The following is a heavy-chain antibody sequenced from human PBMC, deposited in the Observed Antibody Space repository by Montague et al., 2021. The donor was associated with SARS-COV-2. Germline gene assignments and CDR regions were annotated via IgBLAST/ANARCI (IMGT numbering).Heavy chain of an antibody. CDR3: ARQFPVQGLRYSYYGMDV. CDR1: GDTVSINSAA. J-gene: IGHJ6*02. Sequence: CAISGDTVSINSAAWNWLRQSPSRGLEWLGRTYYKSKWYNDYAVSLKSRITINPDTSKNQFSLQLNSVTPEDAAVYYCARQFPVQGLRYSYYGMDVWGQGTAVTVSS. D-gene: IGHD4-11*01. V-gene: IGHV6-1*01. CDR2: TYYKSKWYN.